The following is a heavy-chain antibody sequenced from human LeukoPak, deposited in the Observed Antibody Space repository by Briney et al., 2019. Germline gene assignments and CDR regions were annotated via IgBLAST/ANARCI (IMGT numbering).Heavy chain of an antibody. CDR1: GFTVSAHY. CDR3: ARGPGSRGIFDY. V-gene: IGHV3-53*01. J-gene: IGHJ4*02. CDR2: LYTGGDT. Sequence: GGSLRLSFAVSGFTVSAHYMSWVRQAPGKGLECVSFLYTGGDTYYADSVKGRFTISRDNSKNTLYLQMNSLRAEDTAVYYCARGPGSRGIFDYWGQGTLVTVSS. D-gene: IGHD3-10*01.